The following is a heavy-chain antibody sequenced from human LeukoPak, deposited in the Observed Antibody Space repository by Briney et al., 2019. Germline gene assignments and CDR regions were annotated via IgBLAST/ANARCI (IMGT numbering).Heavy chain of an antibody. J-gene: IGHJ6*03. V-gene: IGHV4-61*05. CDR3: ARGPLKYYYGSGSYRSYMDV. CDR2: IYYSGYT. CDR1: GGSISSSSYY. Sequence: SETLSLTCTVSGGSISSSSYYWGWIRQPPGKGLEWIGDIYYSGYTTYSPSLRSRVTISLDTSKNQFSLKLSSVTAADTAVYYCARGPLKYYYGSGSYRSYMDVWGKGTTVTVSS. D-gene: IGHD3-10*01.